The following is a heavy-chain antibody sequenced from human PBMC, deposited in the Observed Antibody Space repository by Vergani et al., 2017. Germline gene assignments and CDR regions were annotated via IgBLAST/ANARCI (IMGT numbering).Heavy chain of an antibody. V-gene: IGHV3-30*01. D-gene: IGHD1-26*01. CDR3: ARGSRVGARWGLDY. J-gene: IGHJ4*02. CDR2: ISYDGSNK. Sequence: QVQLVESGGGVVQPGRSLRLSCAASGFTFSSYAMHWVRQAPGKGLEWVAVISYDGSNKYYADSVKGRFTIARDNFKNTLYLQMNSLRAEDTAVYYCARGSRVGARWGLDYWGQGTLVTVSS. CDR1: GFTFSSYA.